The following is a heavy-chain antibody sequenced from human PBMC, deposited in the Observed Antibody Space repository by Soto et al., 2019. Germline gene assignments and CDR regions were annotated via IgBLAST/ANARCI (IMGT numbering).Heavy chain of an antibody. Sequence: SETLSLTCTVSGASIGSGGYYWNWIRQHPGKGLEWIGYIHYSGSTYYNPSLKSRVAISLDTSKNQFSLKLTSVTAADTAVYYCARGAGYYDSSGFNWFDPWGQGTLVTVSS. CDR2: IHYSGST. CDR1: GASIGSGGYY. V-gene: IGHV4-31*03. D-gene: IGHD3-22*01. CDR3: ARGAGYYDSSGFNWFDP. J-gene: IGHJ5*02.